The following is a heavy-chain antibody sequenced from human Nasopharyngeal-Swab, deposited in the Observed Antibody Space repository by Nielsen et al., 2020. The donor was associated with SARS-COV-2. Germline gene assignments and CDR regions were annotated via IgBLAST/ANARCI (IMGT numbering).Heavy chain of an antibody. CDR3: ARGPGLRFLEWLYPPQDYYYYGMDV. J-gene: IGHJ6*02. D-gene: IGHD3-3*01. V-gene: IGHV1-46*01. Sequence: ASVKVSCKASGYKFTSYYIHWVRQAPGQGLEWMGIINPSVVSTDYAQKFQGRVTMTRNTSISTAYMELSSLRSEDTAVYYCARGPGLRFLEWLYPPQDYYYYGMDVWGQRTTVTVSS. CDR1: GYKFTSYY. CDR2: INPSVVST.